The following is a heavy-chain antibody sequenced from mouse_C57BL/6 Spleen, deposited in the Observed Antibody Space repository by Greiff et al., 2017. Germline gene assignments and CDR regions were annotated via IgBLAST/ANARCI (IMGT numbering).Heavy chain of an antibody. CDR1: GYTFTSSW. D-gene: IGHD2-5*01. CDR2: IYPGSGST. Sequence: QVHVKQPGAELVKPGASVKMSCKASGYTFTSSWITWVKQRPGQGLEWIGDIYPGSGSTNYNEKFKSKATLTVDTSSSTAYMQLSSLTSEDSAVYYCARTYYSNWYFDVWGTGTTVTVSS. V-gene: IGHV1-55*01. CDR3: ARTYYSNWYFDV. J-gene: IGHJ1*03.